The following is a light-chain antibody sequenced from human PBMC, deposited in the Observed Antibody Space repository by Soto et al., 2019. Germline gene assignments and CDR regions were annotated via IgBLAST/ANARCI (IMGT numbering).Light chain of an antibody. CDR2: DAS. CDR3: HQRSTWPPT. V-gene: IGKV3-11*01. Sequence: EIVLTQSPATLSWSPGERATLSCRASQSVTNYLAWYQQNPDQAPRLLIYDASTRATGIPARFSGSGSGTDFTRTISSLETEDFAVEYCHQRSTWPPTFGGGTKVEIK. CDR1: QSVTNY. J-gene: IGKJ4*01.